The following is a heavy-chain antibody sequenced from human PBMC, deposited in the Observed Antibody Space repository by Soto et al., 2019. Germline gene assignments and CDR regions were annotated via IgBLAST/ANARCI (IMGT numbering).Heavy chain of an antibody. CDR2: INPTSGGP. J-gene: IGHJ5*02. D-gene: IGHD6-13*01. Sequence: ASVKVSCKTSGYTFTDYYIHWLRQAPGQGLEWMGWINPTSGGPNYVQKLQGRVTMTTDTSTSTAYMELRSLRSDDTAVYYCARNYSSWYSNWFDPWGQGTLVTVSS. CDR1: GYTFTDYY. CDR3: ARNYSSWYSNWFDP. V-gene: IGHV1-2*02.